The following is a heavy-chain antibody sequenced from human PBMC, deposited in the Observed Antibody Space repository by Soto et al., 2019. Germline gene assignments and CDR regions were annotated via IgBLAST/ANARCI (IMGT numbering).Heavy chain of an antibody. Sequence: GASVKVSCKASGYTFTSYGISWVRQAPGQGLEWMGWISAYNGNTNYAQKLQGRLTITADEYTSSAYMELSSLTSDDTAVYYCARDAFYYDGPSGIYYFDYWGQGTPVTVSS. V-gene: IGHV1-18*01. D-gene: IGHD3-22*01. CDR1: GYTFTSYG. CDR2: ISAYNGNT. J-gene: IGHJ4*02. CDR3: ARDAFYYDGPSGIYYFDY.